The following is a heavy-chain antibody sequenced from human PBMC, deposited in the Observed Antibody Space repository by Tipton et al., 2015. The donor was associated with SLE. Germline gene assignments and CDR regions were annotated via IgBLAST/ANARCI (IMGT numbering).Heavy chain of an antibody. Sequence: TLSLTCPVSGGAISTFYWSWIRQSAGKGLEWSGRIYSSGRTNYNPPLKSRVTMSVDTSRKQFSLKLTSVTAADTAVYYCARGGWGAFDIWGQGTLVTVSS. V-gene: IGHV4-4*07. CDR1: GGAISTFY. CDR2: IYSSGRT. J-gene: IGHJ3*02. D-gene: IGHD3-10*01. CDR3: ARGGWGAFDI.